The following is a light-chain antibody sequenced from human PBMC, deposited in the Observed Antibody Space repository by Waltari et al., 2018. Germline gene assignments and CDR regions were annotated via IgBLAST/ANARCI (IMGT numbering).Light chain of an antibody. J-gene: IGKJ2*01. CDR2: AAS. Sequence: DIQMTPAPSSLSAAVVDRVTITCRERQSINMYLNWYQQKPGKAPRLLIYAASRLQSGVPSRFSGSGSVTDFTLTITSLQAEDSATYCCQQTYSLPYTFGQRTKL. CDR1: QSINMY. V-gene: IGKV1-39*01. CDR3: QQTYSLPYT.